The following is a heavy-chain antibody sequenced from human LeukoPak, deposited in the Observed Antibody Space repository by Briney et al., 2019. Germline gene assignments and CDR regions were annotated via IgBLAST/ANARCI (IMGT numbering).Heavy chain of an antibody. CDR2: INRSGST. D-gene: IGHD2-2*01. J-gene: IGHJ5*02. CDR3: ATNPGGYCSSTNCYGEAP. Sequence: WETLSLTCAVYGGSFSGYYWSWIRQPPGKGLEWIGEINRSGSTNYNPSLKSRVTISVDTSRNQFSLKLSSVTAADTAVYYCATNPGGYCSSTNCYGEAPWGQGTLVTVSS. CDR1: GGSFSGYY. V-gene: IGHV4-34*01.